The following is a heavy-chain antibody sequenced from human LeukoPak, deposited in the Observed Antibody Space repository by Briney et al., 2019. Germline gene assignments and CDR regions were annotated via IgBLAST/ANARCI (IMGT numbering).Heavy chain of an antibody. Sequence: ASVKASCQAAGYTFTSYAMHWVRQAPGQRLEWMGWINAGNGNTKYSQKFQGRVTITRDTSASTAYMELSSLRSEDTAVHYCARGTYYYGMDVWGKGTTVTVSS. J-gene: IGHJ6*04. CDR2: INAGNGNT. V-gene: IGHV1-3*01. CDR1: GYTFTSYA. CDR3: ARGTYYYGMDV.